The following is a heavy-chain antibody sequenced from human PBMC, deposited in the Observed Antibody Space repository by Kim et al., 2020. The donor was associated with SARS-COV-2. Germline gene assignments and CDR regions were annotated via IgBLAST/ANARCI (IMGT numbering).Heavy chain of an antibody. CDR3: ARDRNSRRFGEFKGAFDI. J-gene: IGHJ3*02. CDR1: GFTFSSYA. Sequence: GGSLRLSCAASGFTFSSYAMHWVRQAPGKGLEWVAVISYDGSNKYYADSVKGRFTISRDNSKNTLYLQMNSLRAEDTAVYYCARDRNSRRFGEFKGAFDIWGQGTMVTDSS. V-gene: IGHV3-30*04. CDR2: ISYDGSNK. D-gene: IGHD3-10*01.